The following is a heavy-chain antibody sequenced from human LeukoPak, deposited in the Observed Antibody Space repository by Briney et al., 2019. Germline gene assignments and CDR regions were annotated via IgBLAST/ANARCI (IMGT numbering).Heavy chain of an antibody. D-gene: IGHD2-2*01. CDR3: ARAPSFNVPFDY. V-gene: IGHV4-59*01. CDR1: GGSISSYY. J-gene: IGHJ4*02. Sequence: SETLSLTCTVSGGSISSYYWSWIRQPPGKGLEWIGYIYYSGSTNYNPSFKSRVTISVDTSKNQFSLKLSSVTAADTAMYYCARAPSFNVPFDYWGQGTLVTVSS. CDR2: IYYSGST.